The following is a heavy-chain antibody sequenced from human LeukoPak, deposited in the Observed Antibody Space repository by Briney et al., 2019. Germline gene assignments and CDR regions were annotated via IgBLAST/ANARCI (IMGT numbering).Heavy chain of an antibody. J-gene: IGHJ4*02. V-gene: IGHV3-21*01. CDR2: VNTVSSYI. CDR3: ARVRGTMVRGLIDY. CDR1: GFTFSDYS. Sequence: PGGSLRLSCAASGFTFSDYSMNWVRQAPGKGLEWVASVNTVSSYIYYADSMRGRFTISRDNAKNSLYLQMNSLRAEDTAIYYCARVRGTMVRGLIDYWGQGTLVTVSS. D-gene: IGHD3-10*01.